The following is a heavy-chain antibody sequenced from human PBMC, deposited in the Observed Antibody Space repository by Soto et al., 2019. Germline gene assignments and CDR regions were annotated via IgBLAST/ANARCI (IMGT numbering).Heavy chain of an antibody. CDR2: VHGSGNT. CDR1: GDAISNYY. V-gene: IGHV4-59*01. Sequence: WETLSLTCSVSGDAISNYYWSWLRQTPGKGLEWIGCVHGSGNTAYNPSFKGRVSMSLQTSKSQFSLNQRSVTAADKTTYFCARGTRALITSFFAYWGQGLPVTVSS. CDR3: ARGTRALITSFFAY. J-gene: IGHJ4*02. D-gene: IGHD1-20*01.